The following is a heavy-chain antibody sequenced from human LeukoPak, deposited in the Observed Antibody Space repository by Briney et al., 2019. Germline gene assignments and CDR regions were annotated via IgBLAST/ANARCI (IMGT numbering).Heavy chain of an antibody. CDR1: GFTFDDYA. J-gene: IGHJ4*02. CDR3: AKDRGGRPTPYYFDY. CDR2: ISWNSGSI. V-gene: IGHV3-9*01. Sequence: PGRSLRLSCAASGFTFDDYAMHWVRQAPGKGLEWVSGISWNSGSIGYADSVKGRFTISRDNAKNSLYLQMNSLRAEDTAVYYCAKDRGGRPTPYYFDYWGQGTLVTVSS. D-gene: IGHD1-26*01.